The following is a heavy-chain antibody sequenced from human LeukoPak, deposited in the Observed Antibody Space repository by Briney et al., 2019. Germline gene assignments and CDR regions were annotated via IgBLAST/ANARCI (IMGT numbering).Heavy chain of an antibody. Sequence: SETLSLTCAVYGGSFIGYDWTWIRQPPGKGLEWIGEINHSGGTNYNPSLKSRVTISVDTSKNQFSLKLSSVTAADTAVYYCASLARGGNWFDPWGQGTLVTVSS. D-gene: IGHD6-6*01. V-gene: IGHV4-34*01. CDR3: ASLARGGNWFDP. CDR2: INHSGGT. J-gene: IGHJ5*02. CDR1: GGSFIGYD.